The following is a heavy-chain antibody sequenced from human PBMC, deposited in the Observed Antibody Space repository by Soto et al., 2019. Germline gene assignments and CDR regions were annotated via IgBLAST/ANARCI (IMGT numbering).Heavy chain of an antibody. J-gene: IGHJ4*02. D-gene: IGHD3-22*01. Sequence: QVQVVESGGGVVQPGTSLRLSCAASGFTFSNYAMHWVRQAPGKGLEWVAVISSDGSNKYYADSVEGRFTISRDNSNNTLYLQMDSLRPEDTAVDYCAKASGNSVYYAVDYWGQGTLVTVSS. V-gene: IGHV3-30*18. CDR3: AKASGNSVYYAVDY. CDR1: GFTFSNYA. CDR2: ISSDGSNK.